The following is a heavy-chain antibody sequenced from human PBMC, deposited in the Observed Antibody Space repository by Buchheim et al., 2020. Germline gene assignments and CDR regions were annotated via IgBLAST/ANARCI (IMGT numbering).Heavy chain of an antibody. Sequence: QVQLVESGGGVVQPGRSLRLSCAASGFTFSSYGMHWVRQAPGKGLEWVAVIWYDGSNKYYADSVKGRFTISRANSKNTLVLQMNSLRAEDTAVYYCARASTFLYYYYYMDVWGKGTT. CDR3: ARASTFLYYYYYMDV. CDR1: GFTFSSYG. J-gene: IGHJ6*03. V-gene: IGHV3-33*01. CDR2: IWYDGSNK. D-gene: IGHD3-16*01.